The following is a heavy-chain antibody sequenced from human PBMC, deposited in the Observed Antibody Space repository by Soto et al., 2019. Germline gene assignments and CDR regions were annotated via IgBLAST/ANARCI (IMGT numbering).Heavy chain of an antibody. CDR1: GFIFRSSG. J-gene: IGHJ4*02. V-gene: IGHV3-30*18. D-gene: IGHD2-2*03. CDR3: AKDWINTWSFDY. Sequence: PGGSLRLSCAASGFIFRSSGMHWVRQAPGKGLEWVAAISHDGSTKSYGDSVKGRLTISRDTSKNTLYLQMDSLSVEDTAVYYCAKDWINTWSFDYWGQGALVTSPQ. CDR2: ISHDGSTK.